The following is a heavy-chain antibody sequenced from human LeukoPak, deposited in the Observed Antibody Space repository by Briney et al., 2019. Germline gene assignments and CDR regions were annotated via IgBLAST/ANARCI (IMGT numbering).Heavy chain of an antibody. CDR1: GFTFSSYG. Sequence: GGSLRLSCAASGFTFSSYGMHWVRQAPGKGLEWVAVIWYDGSNKYYADSVKGRFTISRDNSKNTLYLQMNSLRAEDTAVYYYARESPGSTDLDYWGQGTLVTVSS. CDR3: ARESPGSTDLDY. D-gene: IGHD3-10*01. J-gene: IGHJ4*02. CDR2: IWYDGSNK. V-gene: IGHV3-33*08.